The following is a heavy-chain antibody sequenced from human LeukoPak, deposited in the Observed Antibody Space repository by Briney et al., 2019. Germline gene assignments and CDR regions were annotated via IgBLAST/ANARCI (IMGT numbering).Heavy chain of an antibody. Sequence: GASVKVSCKVSGYTLTELSMHWVRQAPGKGLEWMGGFDPEDGETIYAQKFQGRVTMTEDTSTDTAYMELSSLRSDDTAVYYCARGEAYSSSSSAYNYYMDVWGKGTTATVSS. J-gene: IGHJ6*03. CDR1: GYTLTELS. V-gene: IGHV1-24*01. CDR3: ARGEAYSSSSSAYNYYMDV. D-gene: IGHD6-6*01. CDR2: FDPEDGET.